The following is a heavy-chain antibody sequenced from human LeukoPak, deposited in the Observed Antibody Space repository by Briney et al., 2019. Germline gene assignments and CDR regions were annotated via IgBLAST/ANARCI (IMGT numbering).Heavy chain of an antibody. CDR3: AREGAATVVRFRYFDY. CDR1: GFTFSSYS. Sequence: GGSLRLSCAASGFTFSSYSMNWVRQAPGKGLEWVSSISSSSSYIYYADSVKGRFTNSRDNAKNSLYLQMNSLRAEDTAVYYCAREGAATVVRFRYFDYWGQGTLVTVSS. CDR2: ISSSSSYI. J-gene: IGHJ4*02. D-gene: IGHD4-23*01. V-gene: IGHV3-21*01.